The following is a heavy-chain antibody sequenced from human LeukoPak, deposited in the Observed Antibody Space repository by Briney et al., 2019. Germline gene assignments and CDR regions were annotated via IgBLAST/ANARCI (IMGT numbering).Heavy chain of an antibody. D-gene: IGHD3-10*01. CDR2: ISSSSGST. CDR1: GFTFSDYY. CDR3: ARAGSHWHYVY. V-gene: IGHV3-11*06. Sequence: GGSLRLSCAASGFTFSDYYMSWIRQAPGKGLEWVSYISSSSGSTNYADSVKGRFTISRDNAKNSLSLQMNNLRVEDTAVYYCARAGSHWHYVYWGQGTVVTVSS. J-gene: IGHJ4*02.